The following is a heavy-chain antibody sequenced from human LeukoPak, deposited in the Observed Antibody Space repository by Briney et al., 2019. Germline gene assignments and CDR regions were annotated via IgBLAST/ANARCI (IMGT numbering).Heavy chain of an antibody. D-gene: IGHD2-15*01. CDR3: ARDPGGSADY. CDR1: GDSIRSFY. J-gene: IGHJ4*02. CDR2: ILYSRST. V-gene: IGHV4-59*01. Sequence: WETLSLTCTVSGDSIRSFYWSWIRQPPGKGLEWIGHILYSRSTNYNPSLKSRVTISVDMSKNQFSLKMTSVNAADTAVYYCARDPGGSADYWGQGTLVTVSS.